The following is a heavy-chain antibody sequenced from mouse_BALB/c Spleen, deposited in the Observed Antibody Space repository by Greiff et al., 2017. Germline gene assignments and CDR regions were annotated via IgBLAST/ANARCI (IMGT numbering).Heavy chain of an antibody. Sequence: VQGVESGPGLVAPSQSLSITCTVSGFSLTSYGVHWVRQPPGKGLEWLGVIWAGGSTNYNSALMSRLSISKDNSKSQVFLKMNSLQTDDTAMYYCARDLLTGAMDYWGQGTSVTVSS. V-gene: IGHV2-9*02. D-gene: IGHD4-1*01. CDR3: ARDLLTGAMDY. J-gene: IGHJ4*01. CDR1: GFSLTSYG. CDR2: IWAGGST.